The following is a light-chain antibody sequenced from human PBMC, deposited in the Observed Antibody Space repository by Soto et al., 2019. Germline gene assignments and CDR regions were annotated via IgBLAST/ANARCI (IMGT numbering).Light chain of an antibody. V-gene: IGLV2-14*01. CDR2: DVI. CDR1: RSDVGGYNY. J-gene: IGLJ1*01. Sequence: QSDLTQPASVSGSPGQSITISCTGTRSDVGGYNYVSWYQQHPVKAPNLIIYDVINRPSGVSNRFSGSKSGNTASLTLSCLQAEDEADYYCSSYTSSSTYVFGTGTKVTV. CDR3: SSYTSSSTYV.